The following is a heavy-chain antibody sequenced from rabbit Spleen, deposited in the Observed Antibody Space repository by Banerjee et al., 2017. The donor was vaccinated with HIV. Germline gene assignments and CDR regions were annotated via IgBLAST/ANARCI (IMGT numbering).Heavy chain of an antibody. J-gene: IGHJ4*01. D-gene: IGHD6-1*01. CDR3: ARAFYYTGRDAGVNYAYVGYFNL. CDR1: GFSFSGSYW. V-gene: IGHV1S40*01. CDR2: IPSSNGGA. Sequence: QSLEESGGDLVKPGASLTLTCTASGFSFSGSYWICWVRQAPGKGLELIACIPSSNGGAYYRNWAKGRFTISKTSSPTVTLQMTSLTAADTATYFCARAFYYTGRDAGVNYAYVGYFNLWGPGTLVTVS.